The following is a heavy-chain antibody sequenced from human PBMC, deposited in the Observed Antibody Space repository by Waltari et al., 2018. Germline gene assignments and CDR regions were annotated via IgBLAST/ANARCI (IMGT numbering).Heavy chain of an antibody. CDR2: IRYDGRNK. Sequence: QVQLVESGGGVVQPGGSLRLSCAASGFTFSSYGMHWVRQAPGKGLEWVAFIRYDGRNKYYADSVKGRFTISRDNSKNTLYLQMNSLRAEDTAVYYCAKDFFGTTKYYFDYWGQGTLVTVSS. J-gene: IGHJ4*02. CDR1: GFTFSSYG. CDR3: AKDFFGTTKYYFDY. D-gene: IGHD4-17*01. V-gene: IGHV3-30*02.